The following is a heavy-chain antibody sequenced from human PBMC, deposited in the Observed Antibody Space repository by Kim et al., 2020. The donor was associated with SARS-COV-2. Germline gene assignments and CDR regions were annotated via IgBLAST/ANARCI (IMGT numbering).Heavy chain of an antibody. CDR3: ARPGGIQLWENWFDP. J-gene: IGHJ5*02. D-gene: IGHD5-18*01. V-gene: IGHV4-39*01. CDR1: GGSISSSSYY. Sequence: SETLSLTCTVSGGSISSSSYYWGWIRQSPGKGLEWIGSIYYSGSTYYNPSLKSRVTISVDTSKNQFSLKLSSVTAADTAVYYCARPGGIQLWENWFDPWGQGTLVTVSS. CDR2: IYYSGST.